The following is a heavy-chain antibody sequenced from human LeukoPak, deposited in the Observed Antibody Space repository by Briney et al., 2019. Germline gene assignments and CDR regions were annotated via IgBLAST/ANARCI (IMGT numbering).Heavy chain of an antibody. CDR3: AAGAQQLGY. Sequence: GGSLRLSCVASGFTVSGYWMSWVRQAPGKGLEWVANIKQDGSEKYYVDSVKGRFTISRDNAKNSLYLQMNSLRAEDTGMYYCAAGAQQLGYWGQGTLVTVSS. CDR1: GFTVSGYW. V-gene: IGHV3-7*03. D-gene: IGHD6-13*01. J-gene: IGHJ4*02. CDR2: IKQDGSEK.